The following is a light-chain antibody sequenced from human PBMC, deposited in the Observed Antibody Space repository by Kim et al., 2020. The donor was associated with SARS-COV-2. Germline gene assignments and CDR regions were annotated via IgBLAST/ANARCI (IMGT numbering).Light chain of an antibody. CDR3: QQSYSALTT. Sequence: DIQMTQSPSSLSASVGDRVTITCRASQSISNYLNWYQQKPGKAPNLLICAASTLQSGVPSRFSGTGSGTDFTLTISSLQPEDFATYYCQQSYSALTTFGQGTKVDIK. CDR1: QSISNY. J-gene: IGKJ1*01. CDR2: AAS. V-gene: IGKV1-39*01.